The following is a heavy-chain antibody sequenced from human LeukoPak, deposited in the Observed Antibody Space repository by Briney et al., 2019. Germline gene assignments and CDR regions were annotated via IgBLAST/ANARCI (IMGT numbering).Heavy chain of an antibody. CDR1: GYTFTNYG. J-gene: IGHJ3*02. CDR2: ISVHNANT. V-gene: IGHV1-18*01. Sequence: ASVKVSCKASGYTFTNYGISWVRQAPGQGLEWMGWISVHNANTKYSQKVQGSVTLTTDTSTSTAYMELRSLRSDDTAVYYCARVGGGNAFDIWGQGTVITVSS. CDR3: ARVGGGNAFDI.